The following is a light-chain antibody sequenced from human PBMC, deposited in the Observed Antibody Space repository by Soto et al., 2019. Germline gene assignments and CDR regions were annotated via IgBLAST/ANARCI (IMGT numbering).Light chain of an antibody. Sequence: EMVLTQSPDTLSLSPGERATLSCRASQSVSSNYLAWYQQKLGQAPRLLIYGASSRVAGIPDRFSGSGSGTDFTLTVSGLEPEDFAVFYCQQYGTSPPTFGQGTKVEIK. J-gene: IGKJ2*01. CDR1: QSVSSNY. CDR2: GAS. V-gene: IGKV3-20*01. CDR3: QQYGTSPPT.